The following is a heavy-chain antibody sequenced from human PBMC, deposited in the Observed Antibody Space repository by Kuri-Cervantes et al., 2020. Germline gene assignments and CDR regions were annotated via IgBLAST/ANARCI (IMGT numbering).Heavy chain of an antibody. CDR2: IYYSGST. J-gene: IGHJ4*02. Sequence: GSLRLSCVVSAYSISSDFYWGWIRQPPGKGLERIGNIYYSGSTYNNPSLKSRVTISVDTSKNQFSLKLSSVTAADTAVYYCARAGDSSGYYYSHWVHYFDYWGQGTLVTVSS. V-gene: IGHV4-38-2*01. D-gene: IGHD3-22*01. CDR3: ARAGDSSGYYYSHWVHYFDY. CDR1: AYSISSDFY.